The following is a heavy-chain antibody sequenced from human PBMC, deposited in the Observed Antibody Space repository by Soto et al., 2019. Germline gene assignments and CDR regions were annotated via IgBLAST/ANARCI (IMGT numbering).Heavy chain of an antibody. J-gene: IGHJ4*02. D-gene: IGHD2-15*01. Sequence: EVQLVESGGGLVQPGGSLKLSCAASGFTFSGSAMHWVRQASGKGLEWVGRIRSKANSYATAYAASVKGRFTISRDDSKSTAYLQMSSGKAEDGAVYYCTRIGRAVVAANPVYVDYWGQGTLVTVSS. CDR1: GFTFSGSA. CDR2: IRSKANSYAT. V-gene: IGHV3-73*01. CDR3: TRIGRAVVAANPVYVDY.